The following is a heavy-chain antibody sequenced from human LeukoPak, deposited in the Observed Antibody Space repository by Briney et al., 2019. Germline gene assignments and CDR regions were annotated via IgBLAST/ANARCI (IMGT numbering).Heavy chain of an antibody. Sequence: GGSLRLSCAASGFTFSAYSMNWVRQAPGKGLEWVSSISSSSSTIYYADSVKGRFTISRDNAKNSLYLQMNSLRAEDTAVYYCARSQGYYDYVWGSYRYTRYFDYWGQGTLATVSS. CDR1: GFTFSAYS. CDR2: ISSSSSTI. V-gene: IGHV3-48*01. D-gene: IGHD3-16*02. CDR3: ARSQGYYDYVWGSYRYTRYFDY. J-gene: IGHJ4*02.